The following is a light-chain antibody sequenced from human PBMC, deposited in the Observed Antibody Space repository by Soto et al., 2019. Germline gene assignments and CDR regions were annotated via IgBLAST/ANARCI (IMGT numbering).Light chain of an antibody. Sequence: QLVLTQPPSASGTPGQRVTISCSGSSSNIGSNYVYWYQHLPGTAPKALIYRDNQRPSGVPDRISGSKSGTSAFLAISGLRSEDEADYYCAAWDDSLRGWVFGGGTKVTVL. CDR3: AAWDDSLRGWV. V-gene: IGLV1-47*01. CDR2: RDN. J-gene: IGLJ3*02. CDR1: SSNIGSNY.